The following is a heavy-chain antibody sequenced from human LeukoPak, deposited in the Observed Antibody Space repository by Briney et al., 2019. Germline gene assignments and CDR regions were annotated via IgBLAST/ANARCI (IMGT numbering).Heavy chain of an antibody. CDR2: IYPGDSDT. V-gene: IGHV5-51*01. D-gene: IGHD6-19*01. Sequence: GESLKISCKASGNSFTNFWIGWVRQMPGKGLEWMGSIYPGDSDTRYSPSFQGQVTISADKSITTAYLQWSSLKASDTAMYYCATPQVSGWNFDYWGQGTLVTVSS. CDR3: ATPQVSGWNFDY. J-gene: IGHJ4*02. CDR1: GNSFTNFW.